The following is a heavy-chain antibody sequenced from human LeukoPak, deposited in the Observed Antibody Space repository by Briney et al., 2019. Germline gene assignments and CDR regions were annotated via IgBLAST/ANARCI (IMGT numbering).Heavy chain of an antibody. CDR1: GYTFTGCY. D-gene: IGHD2-15*01. CDR3: ATDPSGRGWPFNY. V-gene: IGHV1-24*01. CDR2: FDPEDGET. J-gene: IGHJ4*02. Sequence: ASVKVSCKASGYTFTGCYMHWVRQAPGKGLEWMGGFDPEDGETIYAQKFQGRVTMTEDTSTDTAYMELSSLRSEDTAVYYCATDPSGRGWPFNYWGQGTLVTVSS.